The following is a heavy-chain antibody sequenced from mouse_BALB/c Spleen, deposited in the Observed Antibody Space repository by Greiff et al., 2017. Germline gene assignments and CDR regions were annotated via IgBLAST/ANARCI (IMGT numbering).Heavy chain of an antibody. Sequence: EVQRVESGAELVRSGASVKLSCTASGFNIKDYYMHWVKQRPEQGLEWIGWIDPENGDTEYAPKFQGKATMTADTSSNTAYLQLSSLTSEDTAVYYCNAWGGNYFPCDYGGQGTTLTVSS. J-gene: IGHJ2*01. V-gene: IGHV14-4*02. CDR2: IDPENGDT. D-gene: IGHD2-1*01. CDR1: GFNIKDYY. CDR3: NAWGGNYFPCDY.